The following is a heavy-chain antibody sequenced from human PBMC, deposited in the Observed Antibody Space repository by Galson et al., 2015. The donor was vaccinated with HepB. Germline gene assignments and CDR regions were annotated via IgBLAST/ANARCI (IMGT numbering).Heavy chain of an antibody. J-gene: IGHJ4*02. D-gene: IGHD3-22*01. CDR3: ARAMERAPYDSSGYFDY. CDR2: INPSGSNT. CDR1: GYTFTSYY. V-gene: IGHV1-46*04. Sequence: SLKVSCKASGYTFTSYYMHWVRQAPGQGLEWMGIINPSGSNTSYAQKLQGRVTMTRDTSTSTVYMELSSLRSEDTAVYYCARAMERAPYDSSGYFDYWGQGTLVTVSS.